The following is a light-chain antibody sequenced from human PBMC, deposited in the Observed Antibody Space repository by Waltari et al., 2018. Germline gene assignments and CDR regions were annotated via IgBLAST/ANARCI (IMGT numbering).Light chain of an antibody. CDR1: QSLVFGDGNTY. V-gene: IGKV2-30*01. Sequence: DAVMTQSPLSLPVTPGQPASISCRSTQSLVFGDGNTYLNWFHQRPGQSPRRLIYKVSNRDSRVPDRFSGSGSGTDFTLRISRVEAEDVGVYYCMQGTHWPYTFGQGTKVEI. CDR3: MQGTHWPYT. CDR2: KVS. J-gene: IGKJ2*01.